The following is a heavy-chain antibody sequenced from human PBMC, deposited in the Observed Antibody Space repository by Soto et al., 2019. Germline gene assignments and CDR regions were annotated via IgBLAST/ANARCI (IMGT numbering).Heavy chain of an antibody. Sequence: GGSLRLSCAASGFTVSSYEMNWVRQAPGKGLEWVSYISSSGSTIYYADSVKGRFTISRDNAENSLYLQMNSPRAEDTAVYYCAREPLTTVVTQAFDYWGQGTLVTVSS. CDR3: AREPLTTVVTQAFDY. CDR1: GFTVSSYE. J-gene: IGHJ4*02. CDR2: ISSSGSTI. V-gene: IGHV3-48*03. D-gene: IGHD4-17*01.